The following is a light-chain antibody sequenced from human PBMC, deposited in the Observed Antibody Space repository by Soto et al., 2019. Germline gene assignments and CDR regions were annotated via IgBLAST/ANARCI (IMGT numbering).Light chain of an antibody. J-gene: IGLJ3*02. Sequence: QSVLTQPPSESGTPGQSVTISCSGSSSNIGGNYVYWYQQLPGTAPKLLIYSNGQRPSGVPDRFSGSKSDTSASLAISGLRSEDEADYYCAAWDDSLSAWVFGGGTKLTVL. CDR1: SSNIGGNY. V-gene: IGLV1-47*02. CDR2: SNG. CDR3: AAWDDSLSAWV.